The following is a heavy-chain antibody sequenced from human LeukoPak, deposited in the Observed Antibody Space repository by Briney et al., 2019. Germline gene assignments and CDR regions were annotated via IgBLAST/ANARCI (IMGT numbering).Heavy chain of an antibody. CDR3: ARVSWFGEFLLDY. J-gene: IGHJ4*02. CDR1: GFAFSDYY. V-gene: IGHV3-11*04. D-gene: IGHD3-10*01. Sequence: GGSLRLSCAASGFAFSDYYMSWIRQAPGKGLEWVSYISSSGSTIYYADSVKGRFTISRDNAKNSLYLQMNSLRAEDTAVYYCARVSWFGEFLLDYWGPGNPGHRLL. CDR2: ISSSGSTI.